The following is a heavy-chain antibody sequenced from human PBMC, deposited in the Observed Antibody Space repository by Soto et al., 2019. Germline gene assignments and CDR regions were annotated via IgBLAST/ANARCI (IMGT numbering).Heavy chain of an antibody. Sequence: ASVKVSCKASGYTFTSYGISWVRQAPGQGLEWMGWISAYNGNTNYAQKLQGRVTMTTDTSTSTAYMELRSLRSDDTAVYYCARDRRATSNYYDSSGYYRYDAFDIWGQGTMVTVSS. J-gene: IGHJ3*02. D-gene: IGHD3-22*01. V-gene: IGHV1-18*01. CDR3: ARDRRATSNYYDSSGYYRYDAFDI. CDR1: GYTFTSYG. CDR2: ISAYNGNT.